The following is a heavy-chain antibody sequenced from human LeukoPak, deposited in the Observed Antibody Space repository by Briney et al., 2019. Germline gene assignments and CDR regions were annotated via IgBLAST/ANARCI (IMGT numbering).Heavy chain of an antibody. CDR2: ISGSGGST. Sequence: PGGSLRLSCAASGFTFSSHAMSWVRQAPGKGLEWVSAISGSGGSTYYADSVKGRFTISRDNSKNTLYLQMNSLRADDSSVYYCAKDYRVGASTYFDYWGQGTLVTVSS. CDR1: GFTFSSHA. V-gene: IGHV3-23*01. CDR3: AKDYRVGASTYFDY. D-gene: IGHD1-26*01. J-gene: IGHJ4*02.